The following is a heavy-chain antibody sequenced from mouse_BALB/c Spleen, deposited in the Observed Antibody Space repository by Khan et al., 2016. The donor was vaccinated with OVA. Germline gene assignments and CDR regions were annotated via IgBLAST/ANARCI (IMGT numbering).Heavy chain of an antibody. J-gene: IGHJ4*01. CDR1: GYTFTSYY. V-gene: IGHV1S56*01. CDR2: IYPRDVHT. Sequence: QVQLKESGPELVKVGSSVRISCKASGYTFTSYYVHWVKQRPGQGLEWIGWIYPRDVHTKYNEKFKGKATRTADKSSSTVYMQLSSLTSEDAAVYCCARNYAMDYWGQGTSVTVSS. CDR3: ARNYAMDY.